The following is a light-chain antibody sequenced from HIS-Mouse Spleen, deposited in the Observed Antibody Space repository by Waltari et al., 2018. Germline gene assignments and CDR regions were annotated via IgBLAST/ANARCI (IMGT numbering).Light chain of an antibody. CDR3: QVWDSSSDRVV. Sequence: SYVLTQPPSVSVAPGKTARITCGGNNIGSKSGHWYQQKPGQAPGQAVYDDSDRPSGIPERFSGSNSGNTATLTISRVEAGDEADYYCQVWDSSSDRVVFGGGTKLTVL. CDR2: DDS. J-gene: IGLJ2*01. CDR1: NIGSKS. V-gene: IGLV3-21*03.